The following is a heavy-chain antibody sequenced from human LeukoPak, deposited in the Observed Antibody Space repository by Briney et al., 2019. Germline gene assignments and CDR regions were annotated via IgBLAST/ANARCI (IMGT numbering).Heavy chain of an antibody. V-gene: IGHV4-39*07. CDR2: IYYSGST. J-gene: IGHJ4*02. Sequence: PSETLSLTCTVSGDSFRSSSYFWAWIRQPPGKGLEWIANIYYSGSTYYNPSLKSRVTITLYTSKNQFSLNLTSVTAADPALYYCARGRGYDPVVFYFDYWGQGNLVTVSS. CDR1: GDSFRSSSYF. D-gene: IGHD5-12*01. CDR3: ARGRGYDPVVFYFDY.